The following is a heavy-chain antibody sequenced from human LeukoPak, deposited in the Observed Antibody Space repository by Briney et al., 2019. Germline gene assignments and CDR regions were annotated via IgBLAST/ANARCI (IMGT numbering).Heavy chain of an antibody. CDR3: ARRADYYDSSGKGFDY. Sequence: GESLKISCKGSGYSFTSYWIGWVRPMPRKGLEWMGIIYPGDSDTRYSPSFQGQVTISADKSISTAYLQWSSLKASDTAMYYCARRADYYDSSGKGFDYWGQGTLVTVSS. V-gene: IGHV5-51*01. CDR2: IYPGDSDT. CDR1: GYSFTSYW. D-gene: IGHD3-22*01. J-gene: IGHJ4*02.